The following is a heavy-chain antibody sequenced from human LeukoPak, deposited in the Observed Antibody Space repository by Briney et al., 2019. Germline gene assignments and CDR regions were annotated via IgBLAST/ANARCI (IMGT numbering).Heavy chain of an antibody. CDR2: IYYSGST. CDR3: ARMVRGGPFDY. Sequence: PSETLSLTCTVSGGSISSYYWSWIRQPPGKGLEWIGYIYYSGSTNYNPSLKSRVTISVDTSKNQFSLKMSSVTAADTAVYYCARMVRGGPFDYWGQGNLVTVSS. CDR1: GGSISSYY. V-gene: IGHV4-59*01. J-gene: IGHJ4*02. D-gene: IGHD3-10*01.